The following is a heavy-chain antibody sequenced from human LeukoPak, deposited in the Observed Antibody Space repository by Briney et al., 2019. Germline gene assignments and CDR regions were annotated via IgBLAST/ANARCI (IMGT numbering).Heavy chain of an antibody. J-gene: IGHJ4*02. CDR2: ISGNGGSA. V-gene: IGHV3-23*01. CDR3: AKAGDYCSGTSCYPDY. CDR1: GFTFSSYA. Sequence: GGSLRLSCAASGFTFSSYAMTWVRQAPGKGLEWVSGISGNGGSAYYADSVKGRFTIAKDNSKNTLYMQMNSLRADDTALYYCAKAGDYCSGTSCYPDYWGQGTLVTVSS. D-gene: IGHD2-2*01.